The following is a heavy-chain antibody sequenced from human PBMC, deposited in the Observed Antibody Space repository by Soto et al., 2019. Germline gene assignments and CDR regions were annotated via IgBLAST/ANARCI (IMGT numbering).Heavy chain of an antibody. D-gene: IGHD3-22*01. CDR3: ARGGVHYYDSSGYYPRYYFDY. Sequence: QVQLVESGGGVVQPGRSLRLSCAASGFTFSSYGMHWVRQAPGKGLEWVAVIWYDGSNKYYADSVKGRFTISRDNSKNTLYLQMNILRAEDTAVYYCARGGVHYYDSSGYYPRYYFDYWGQGTLVTVSS. J-gene: IGHJ4*02. CDR1: GFTFSSYG. CDR2: IWYDGSNK. V-gene: IGHV3-33*01.